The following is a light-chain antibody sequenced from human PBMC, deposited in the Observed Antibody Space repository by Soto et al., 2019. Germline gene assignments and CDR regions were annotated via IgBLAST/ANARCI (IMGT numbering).Light chain of an antibody. CDR1: SSDVGGYKY. V-gene: IGLV2-14*01. CDR2: EVN. J-gene: IGLJ1*01. CDR3: SSHTSSNTEV. Sequence: QSALTQPASVSGSPGQSITISCTGTSSDVGGYKYVSWYQQPSGKAPKLVLYEVNNRPSGVSNRFSGSKSGNTASLTISGLQPEDEADYYCSSHTSSNTEVFGTGTKLTVL.